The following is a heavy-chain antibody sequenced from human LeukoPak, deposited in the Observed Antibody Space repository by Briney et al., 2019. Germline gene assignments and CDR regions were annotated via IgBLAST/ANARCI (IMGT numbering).Heavy chain of an antibody. CDR3: ARGRDSNYLPDY. J-gene: IGHJ4*02. D-gene: IGHD4-11*01. CDR1: GFSFSSYS. Sequence: GGSLRLPCAASGFSFSSYSMNWVRQAPGTGLEWVSSISSSSGYIYYADSVKGRFTISRDNAKNSLYLQMSSLRAEDTAVYYCARGRDSNYLPDYWGQGTLVTVSS. CDR2: ISSSSGYI. V-gene: IGHV3-21*01.